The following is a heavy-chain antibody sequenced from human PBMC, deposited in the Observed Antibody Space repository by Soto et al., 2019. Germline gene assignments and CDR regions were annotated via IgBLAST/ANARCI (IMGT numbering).Heavy chain of an antibody. Sequence: QVQLVQSGAEVKRPGASVKVSCKASEYTFTGYYIYWVRQAPGQGLEWVGWMNPNTGDTNYAQRFQGRVTMTRDTSISTAYMDLSRLTSDDTAVYYCARDPGAFGEVWDLWGQGTLVTVSS. D-gene: IGHD3-10*01. CDR2: MNPNTGDT. J-gene: IGHJ5*02. V-gene: IGHV1-2*02. CDR3: ARDPGAFGEVWDL. CDR1: EYTFTGYY.